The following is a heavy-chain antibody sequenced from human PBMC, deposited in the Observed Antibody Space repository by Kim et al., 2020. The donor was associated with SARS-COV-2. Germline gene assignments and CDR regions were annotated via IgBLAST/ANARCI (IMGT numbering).Heavy chain of an antibody. CDR3: TKGRVTMGNSGSYYDGY. CDR2: ISGSSGTT. D-gene: IGHD3-10*01. J-gene: IGHJ4*02. Sequence: GGSLRLSCAASGFIFSSYVMSWVRQAPGKGLEWVSTISGSSGTTYYTESVKGRFTISRDNSKNTLYMQMNSLIAEDTAVYYCTKGRVTMGNSGSYYDGYWGQGTLVTVSS. V-gene: IGHV3-23*01. CDR1: GFIFSSYV.